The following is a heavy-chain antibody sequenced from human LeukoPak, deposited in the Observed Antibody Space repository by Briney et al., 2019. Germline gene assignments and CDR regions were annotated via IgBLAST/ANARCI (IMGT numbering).Heavy chain of an antibody. CDR2: INEDGSTT. Sequence: SLRLSXAASGFTFSSNWMHWVRQAPGKGLVWVSRINEDGSTTNYADSVKGRSTIFRDNAKNTLYLQMNSLRAEDTAVYYCVRDLGGRSGHWGQGTLVTVSS. CDR1: GFTFSSNW. J-gene: IGHJ4*02. V-gene: IGHV3-74*01. CDR3: VRDLGGRSGH. D-gene: IGHD1-26*01.